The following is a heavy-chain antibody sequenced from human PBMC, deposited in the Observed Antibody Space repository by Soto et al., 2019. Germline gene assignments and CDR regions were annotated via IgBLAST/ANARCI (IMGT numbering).Heavy chain of an antibody. Sequence: PGGSLRLSCAASGFTFRNYGMNWVRQAPGKGLEWVSYIGIGSSTKYYADSVKGRFTISRDNAKNSLYLQMNSLRAEDTAVYYCARGPSYSDSYFDHWGQGTLVTVSS. J-gene: IGHJ4*02. CDR3: ARGPSYSDSYFDH. V-gene: IGHV3-48*01. CDR2: IGIGSSTK. CDR1: GFTFRNYG. D-gene: IGHD4-17*01.